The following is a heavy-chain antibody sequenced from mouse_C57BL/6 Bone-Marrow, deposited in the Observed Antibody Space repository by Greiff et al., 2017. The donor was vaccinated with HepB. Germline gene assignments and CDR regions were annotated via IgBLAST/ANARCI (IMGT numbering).Heavy chain of an antibody. CDR2: IHPNSGST. J-gene: IGHJ4*01. CDR3: ARVTTVSPYAMDY. D-gene: IGHD1-1*01. CDR1: GYTFTSYW. Sequence: VKLQQSGAELVKPGASVKVSCKASGYTFTSYWMHWVKQRPGQGLEWIGMIHPNSGSTNYNEKFKSKATLTVDKSSSTAYMQLSSLTSEDSAVYYCARVTTVSPYAMDYWGQGTSVTVSS. V-gene: IGHV1-64*01.